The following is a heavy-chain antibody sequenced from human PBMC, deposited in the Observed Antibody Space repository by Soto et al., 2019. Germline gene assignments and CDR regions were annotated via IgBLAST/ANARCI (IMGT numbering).Heavy chain of an antibody. CDR3: ARDSDLDY. CDR1: GFPFSGYE. J-gene: IGHJ4*02. Sequence: GGSLRLSCAASGFPFSGYEMNWVRQAPGKGLQWVSYISASGSTVSYADSVKGRFTISRDKAKNSLSLQMNSLRLEDTAVYHCARDSDLDYWGQGVLVTVSS. CDR2: ISASGSTV. V-gene: IGHV3-48*03.